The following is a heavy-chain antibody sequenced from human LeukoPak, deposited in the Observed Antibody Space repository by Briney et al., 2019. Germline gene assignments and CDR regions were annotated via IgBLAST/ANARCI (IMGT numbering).Heavy chain of an antibody. J-gene: IGHJ4*02. V-gene: IGHV4-59*08. D-gene: IGHD2-2*02. CDR1: GGFISSDY. Sequence: SETLTLTCTVSGGFISSDYWSWLRQPPGKGLEGIGYISYRGRTYYHPSLRSRVTISVDTSKNHFSLKLSSVTAADTAVYYCARGLYRYGRSPCDYWGQGTLVTVSS. CDR2: ISYRGRT. CDR3: ARGLYRYGRSPCDY.